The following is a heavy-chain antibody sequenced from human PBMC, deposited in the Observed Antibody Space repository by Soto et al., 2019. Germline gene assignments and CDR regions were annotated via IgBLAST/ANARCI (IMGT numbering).Heavy chain of an antibody. V-gene: IGHV3-74*01. D-gene: IGHD5-18*01. CDR2: VNSDGTGT. CDR3: ETGDTGYSYGNVDI. CDR1: GFTFTMYW. Sequence: HPGGSLRLSCEASGFTFTMYWMHWVRQAPGKGLVWVSRVNSDGTGTTYADSVKGRFTVSRDNAKNSVFLQMDSLRAEDAGVYFCETGDTGYSYGNVDIWGQGTLVTVSS. J-gene: IGHJ4*02.